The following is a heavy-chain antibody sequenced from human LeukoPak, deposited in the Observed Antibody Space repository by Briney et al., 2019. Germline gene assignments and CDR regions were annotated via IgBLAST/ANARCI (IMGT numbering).Heavy chain of an antibody. CDR3: VKGTPSGYCFDH. CDR1: GFTFDDYA. V-gene: IGHV3-9*01. D-gene: IGHD3-22*01. Sequence: GGSLRLSCAASGFTFDDYAMHWVRQVPGKGLQWVSGIGWNSGNIGYADSVKGRFTISRDNAKNPLYLQMNSLRVEDTALYYCVKGTPSGYCFDHWGQGILVTVSS. J-gene: IGHJ4*02. CDR2: IGWNSGNI.